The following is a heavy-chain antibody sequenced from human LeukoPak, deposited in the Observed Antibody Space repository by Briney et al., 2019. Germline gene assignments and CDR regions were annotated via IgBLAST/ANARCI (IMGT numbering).Heavy chain of an antibody. D-gene: IGHD6-13*01. V-gene: IGHV4-34*01. CDR1: GGSFSGFY. Sequence: SETLSLTCAVPGGSFSGFYWTWMRQPPGKELEGIGEIKPGGITSYKLSLTSRVTMSQDTSNNHFSLKLTSVTAPDTAVYYCARALGAGYPAYWGPGALVTVSS. J-gene: IGHJ4*02. CDR2: IKPGGIT. CDR3: ARALGAGYPAY.